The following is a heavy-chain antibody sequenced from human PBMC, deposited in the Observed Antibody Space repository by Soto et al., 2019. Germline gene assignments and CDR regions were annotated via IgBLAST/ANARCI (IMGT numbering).Heavy chain of an antibody. CDR2: IKSKNDGGTT. CDR3: TTDDPINRF. V-gene: IGHV3-15*01. CDR1: GFTFNNAW. Sequence: GGSLRLSCAASGFTFNNAWMSWVRQAPGKGLEWVGRIKSKNDGGTTDYAAPVKGRFTISRDDSKNTLYLQMSSLKIEDSAVYYCTTDDPINRFWGQGTLVTVSS. J-gene: IGHJ4*02.